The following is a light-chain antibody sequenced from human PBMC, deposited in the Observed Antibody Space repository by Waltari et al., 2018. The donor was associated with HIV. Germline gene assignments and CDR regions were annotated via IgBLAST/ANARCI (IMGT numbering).Light chain of an antibody. CDR3: VLFMGNGIWV. CDR2: STN. J-gene: IGLJ3*02. Sequence: QTVVPQEPSFSVSPGGTVTLTCGLSSRSVPTSSYPIWYQQTPGQAPRTLIYSTNTRSSGVPDRFSGSILGNKAALTITGAQADDESDYYCVLFMGNGIWVFGGGTKLTVL. V-gene: IGLV8-61*01. CDR1: SRSVPTSSY.